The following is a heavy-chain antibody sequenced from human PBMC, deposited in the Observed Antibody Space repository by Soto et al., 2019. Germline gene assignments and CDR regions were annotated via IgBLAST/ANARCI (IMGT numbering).Heavy chain of an antibody. CDR3: ARGDSSWYYFDY. D-gene: IGHD3-22*01. CDR1: GGSISSGGYY. J-gene: IGHJ4*02. CDR2: IYYSGST. Sequence: QVQLQESGPGLVKPPQTLSLTCTVSGGSISSGGYYWSWIRQHPGKGLEWIGYIYYSGSTYYNPSLRSRVTISVAASKNQFSLKLSSVTAADTAVYSCARGDSSWYYFDYWGQGTLVTVSS. V-gene: IGHV4-31*03.